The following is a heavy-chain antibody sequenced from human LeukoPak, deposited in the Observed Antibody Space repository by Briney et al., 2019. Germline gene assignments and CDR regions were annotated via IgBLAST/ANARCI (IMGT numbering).Heavy chain of an antibody. Sequence: GGSLRLSCAASGFTFSSYEMNWARQAPGKGLEWVSYIGSGGGGIFYADAGKGRFTISRDDAKNSLHLQMNSLRAEDTAVYYCARDGASHPSIYFFDYWGQGTLVTVSS. CDR3: ARDGASHPSIYFFDY. J-gene: IGHJ4*02. V-gene: IGHV3-48*03. CDR1: GFTFSSYE. CDR2: IGSGGGGI. D-gene: IGHD4-17*01.